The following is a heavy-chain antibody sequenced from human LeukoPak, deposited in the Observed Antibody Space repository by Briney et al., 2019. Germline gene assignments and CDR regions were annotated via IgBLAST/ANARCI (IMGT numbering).Heavy chain of an antibody. J-gene: IGHJ4*02. CDR2: ISYDGPNK. D-gene: IGHD3-22*01. CDR3: AKYAAAGAYDRHSEIDS. V-gene: IGHV3-30*04. CDR1: AFTFSTYS. Sequence: GGSLRLSCAASAFTFSTYSMHWVRQAPGKGLEWVAAISYDGPNKNYADSVKGRFTISRDNSKNTLFLEMNSLRPEDTAVYYCAKYAAAGAYDRHSEIDSWGQGTLVTVSS.